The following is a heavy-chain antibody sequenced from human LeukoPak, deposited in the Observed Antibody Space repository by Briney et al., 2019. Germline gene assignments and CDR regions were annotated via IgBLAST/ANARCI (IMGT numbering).Heavy chain of an antibody. CDR2: ISPYNGNT. V-gene: IGHV1-18*01. CDR3: ARDLHRGGYQGGAFDI. Sequence: GASVKVSCKASGYTFTNYGISWVRQAPGQGLEWMGWISPYNGNTDYAQKLQGRVTITADESTSTVYMDLSSLTSDDTAVYYCARDLHRGGYQGGAFDIWGQGTMVIVSA. J-gene: IGHJ3*02. D-gene: IGHD5-12*01. CDR1: GYTFTNYG.